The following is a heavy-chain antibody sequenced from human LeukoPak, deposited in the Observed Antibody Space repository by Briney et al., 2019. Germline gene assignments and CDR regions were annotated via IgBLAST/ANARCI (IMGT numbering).Heavy chain of an antibody. CDR1: GYTFTGYY. CDR2: INPNSGGT. D-gene: IGHD4-17*01. CDR3: ARDPNLRYDWFDP. V-gene: IGHV1-2*02. J-gene: IGHJ5*02. Sequence: ASVKVSCKASGYTFTGYYMHWVRQAPGQGLEWMGWINPNSGGTNYARKFQGRVTMTRDTSISTAYMELSRLRSDDTAVYYCARDPNLRYDWFDPWGQGTLVTVSS.